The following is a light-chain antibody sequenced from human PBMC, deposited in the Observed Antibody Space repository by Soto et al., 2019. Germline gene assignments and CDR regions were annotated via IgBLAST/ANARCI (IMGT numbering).Light chain of an antibody. CDR3: QQYGSSSLYT. V-gene: IGKV3-20*01. Sequence: EIVLTQSPGTLSLSPGERATLSCRASQSVSSSYLAWYQQKPGQPPRLLIYGASSSSTGTPDRFSGSGSGTDFTLTIIRLEPEDFAVYYCQQYGSSSLYTFGQGTKLEIK. CDR2: GAS. J-gene: IGKJ2*01. CDR1: QSVSSSY.